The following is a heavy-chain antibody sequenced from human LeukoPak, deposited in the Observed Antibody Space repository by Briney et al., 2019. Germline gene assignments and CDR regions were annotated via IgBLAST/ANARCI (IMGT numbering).Heavy chain of an antibody. CDR1: GGSISSGGYY. Sequence: NPSETLSLTCTVSGGSISSGGYYWSWIRQHPGKGLEWIGYIYYSGSTYYNPSLKSRVTISVDTSKNQFSLKLSSVTAADTAVYYCARDRFPEDMVPEYWGQGTLVTVSS. D-gene: IGHD3-10*01. CDR2: IYYSGST. J-gene: IGHJ4*02. V-gene: IGHV4-31*03. CDR3: ARDRFPEDMVPEY.